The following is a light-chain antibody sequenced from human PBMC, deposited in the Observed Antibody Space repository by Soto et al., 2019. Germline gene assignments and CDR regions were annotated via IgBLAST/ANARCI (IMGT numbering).Light chain of an antibody. Sequence: QSALTQLASVSASPGQSITISCTGTSSDVGAYNYVSWYQQHPGKAPKLMIYEVSNRPSGVSNRFSGSKSGSTASLTISGLQAEDEADYYCSSYTSSSTLAYVFGTGTKLTVL. CDR2: EVS. J-gene: IGLJ1*01. V-gene: IGLV2-14*01. CDR1: SSDVGAYNY. CDR3: SSYTSSSTLAYV.